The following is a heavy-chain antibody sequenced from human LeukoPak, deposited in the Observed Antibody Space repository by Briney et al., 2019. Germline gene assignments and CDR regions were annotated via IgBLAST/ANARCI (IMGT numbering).Heavy chain of an antibody. CDR3: ARNIGPTGPTPFDF. CDR1: GGSRSSNF. V-gene: IGHV4-59*01. Sequence: KPSETLSLTCSVSGGSRSSNFWSWIRQPPGKGLEWIGYISYSGSTSYNPSLKSRVTISIDTPKIQFSLKLSSVTAADTAVYYCARNIGPTGPTPFDFWGQGTLVTVSP. J-gene: IGHJ4*02. CDR2: ISYSGST. D-gene: IGHD1-1*01.